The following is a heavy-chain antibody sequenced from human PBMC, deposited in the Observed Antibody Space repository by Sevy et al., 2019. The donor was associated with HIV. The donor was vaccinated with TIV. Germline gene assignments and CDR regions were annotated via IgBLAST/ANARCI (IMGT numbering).Heavy chain of an antibody. D-gene: IGHD1-26*01. V-gene: IGHV3-64D*06. CDR2: ISGNGGST. CDR1: GLTFSSYP. CDR3: VTRGGLVGATDFDY. J-gene: IGHJ4*02. Sequence: GGSLRLSCSASGLTFSSYPMHWVRQAPGKGLEYVSLISGNGGSTYYADSVKGRFTISRDNFKKTLYLQMSSLRAEDTAVYYCVTRGGLVGATDFDYWGQGTRVTVSS.